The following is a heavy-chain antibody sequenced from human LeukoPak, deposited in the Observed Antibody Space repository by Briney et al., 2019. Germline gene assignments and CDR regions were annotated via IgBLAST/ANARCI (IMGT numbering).Heavy chain of an antibody. CDR1: GGTFSSYA. Sequence: ASVNVSCKASGGTFSSYAISWVRQAPGQGLEWMGGIIPIFGTANYAQKFQGRVTITADESTSTAYMELSSLRSEDTAVYYCARGDYLGYYDFWSGTFDPWGQGTLVTVSS. D-gene: IGHD3-3*01. CDR3: ARGDYLGYYDFWSGTFDP. J-gene: IGHJ5*02. V-gene: IGHV1-69*01. CDR2: IIPIFGTA.